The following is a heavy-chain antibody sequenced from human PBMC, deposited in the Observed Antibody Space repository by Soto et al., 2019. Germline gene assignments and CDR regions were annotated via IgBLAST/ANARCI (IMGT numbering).Heavy chain of an antibody. D-gene: IGHD3-22*01. CDR2: ISYDGSNK. V-gene: IGHV3-30*18. CDR1: GFTFSSYG. J-gene: IGHJ4*02. Sequence: GGSLRLSCAAAGFTFSSYGMHWVRLAPGKGLEWVAVISYDGSNKYHADSVKGRFTISRDNSKNTLYLQMNSLRVEDTAVYYCAKTTDRSGYYSRFDYWGQGALVTVSS. CDR3: AKTTDRSGYYSRFDY.